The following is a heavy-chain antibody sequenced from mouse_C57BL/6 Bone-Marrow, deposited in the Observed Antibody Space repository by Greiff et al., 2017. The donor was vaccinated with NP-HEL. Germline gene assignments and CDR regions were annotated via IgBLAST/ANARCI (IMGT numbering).Heavy chain of an antibody. D-gene: IGHD3-2*02. Sequence: EVKLMESGGGLVQPGGSMKLSCAASGFTFSDAWMDWVRQSPEKGLEWVAEIRNKANNHATYYAESVKGRFTISRDDSKSSVYLQMNSLRAEDTGIYYCTGGIGLRLRGAMDYWGQGTSVTVSS. CDR3: TGGIGLRLRGAMDY. CDR2: IRNKANNHAT. J-gene: IGHJ4*01. CDR1: GFTFSDAW. V-gene: IGHV6-6*01.